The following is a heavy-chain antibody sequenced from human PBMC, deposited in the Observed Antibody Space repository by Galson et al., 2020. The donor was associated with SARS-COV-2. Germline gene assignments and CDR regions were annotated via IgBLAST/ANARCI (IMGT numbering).Heavy chain of an antibody. V-gene: IGHV4-39*01. CDR1: GGSISSSSYY. CDR2: IYYSGCT. D-gene: IGHD3-9*01. Sequence: SETLSLTCTVSGGSISSSSYYWGWIRQPPGKGLEWIGSIYYSGCTYYNPSLKSRVTISVDTSKNQFSLKLSSVTAADTAVYYCARHTDILTGYYNYYFDYWGQGTLVTVSS. CDR3: ARHTDILTGYYNYYFDY. J-gene: IGHJ4*02.